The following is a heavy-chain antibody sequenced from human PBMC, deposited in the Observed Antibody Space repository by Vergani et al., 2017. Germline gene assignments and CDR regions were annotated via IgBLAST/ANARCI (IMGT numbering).Heavy chain of an antibody. D-gene: IGHD6-13*01. J-gene: IGHJ4*02. Sequence: QVQLQESGPGLVKPSETLSLTCTVSGGSISSYYWSWIRQPPGKGLEWIGYIYYSGSTNYNPSLKSRVTISVDTSKNQFSLKLSSVTAADTAVYYCARGPGIAAAGTLDYWGQGTLVTVSS. CDR3: ARGPGIAAAGTLDY. CDR2: IYYSGST. CDR1: GGSISSYY. V-gene: IGHV4-59*12.